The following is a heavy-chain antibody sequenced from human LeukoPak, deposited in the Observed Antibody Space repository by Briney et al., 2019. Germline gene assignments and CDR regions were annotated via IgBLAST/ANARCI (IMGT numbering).Heavy chain of an antibody. Sequence: PGGSLRLSCAGARFTFRLYATSWVRQAPGKGPEWVSAIGGSGDNTYYPDSVRGRFTISRDNSKTTVYLQMNSLRAEDTAIYYCVNDRGPYVGIANNWCDPWGQGTLVTVSS. CDR1: RFTFRLYA. CDR3: VNDRGPYVGIANNWCDP. V-gene: IGHV3-23*01. CDR2: IGGSGDNT. J-gene: IGHJ5*02. D-gene: IGHD3-16*01.